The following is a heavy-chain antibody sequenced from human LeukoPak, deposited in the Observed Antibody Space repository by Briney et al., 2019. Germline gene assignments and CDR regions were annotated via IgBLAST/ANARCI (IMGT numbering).Heavy chain of an antibody. CDR1: GGSISSTSYY. CDR2: ISYSGST. Sequence: PSETLSLTCTVSGGSISSTSYYWGWIRQPPGKGLEWIGNISYSGSTYYSPFLKSRVTISVDMSKNQFSLKLSSVTAADTAVYYCARVRVRHDSSGCYDTYYYYYGMDVWGQGTTVTVSS. V-gene: IGHV4-39*01. CDR3: ARVRVRHDSSGCYDTYYYYYGMDV. D-gene: IGHD3-22*01. J-gene: IGHJ6*02.